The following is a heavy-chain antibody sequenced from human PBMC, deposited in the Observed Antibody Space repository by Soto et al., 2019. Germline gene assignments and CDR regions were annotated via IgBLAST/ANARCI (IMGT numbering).Heavy chain of an antibody. J-gene: IGHJ5*02. CDR2: INHSGST. CDR1: GGSFSGYY. CDR3: ATAHGGYDYNWFDP. D-gene: IGHD5-12*01. Sequence: PSETLSLTCAVYGGSFSGYYWSWIRQPPGKGLEWIGEINHSGSTNYNPSLKSRVTISVDTSKNQFSLKLSSVTAADTAVYYCATAHGGYDYNWFDPWGQGTLVTVSS. V-gene: IGHV4-34*01.